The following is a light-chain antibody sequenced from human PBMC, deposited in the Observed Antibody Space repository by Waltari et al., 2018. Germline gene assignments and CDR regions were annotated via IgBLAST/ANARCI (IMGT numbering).Light chain of an antibody. Sequence: DIVMTQSPLSLPVTPGEAASISCRSSQSLLHRNGHNYLDWYLQTPGQSPQLLSYLGSNRASGVPDRFSGSGSGTDFTLKISRVEAEDVGVYYCMQSLQTPLTFGGGTKVEIK. CDR2: LGS. V-gene: IGKV2-28*01. CDR1: QSLLHRNGHNY. J-gene: IGKJ4*01. CDR3: MQSLQTPLT.